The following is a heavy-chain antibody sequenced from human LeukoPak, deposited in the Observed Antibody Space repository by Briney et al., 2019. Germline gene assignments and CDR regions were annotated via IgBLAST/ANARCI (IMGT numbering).Heavy chain of an antibody. Sequence: ASVKDSCKASGYTFTSYGISWVRQAPGQGLEWMGWISAYNGNTIYAQKFQGRVTMTEDTSTDTAYMELSSLRSEDTAVYYCANQEYGSGSYYNSNWFDPWGQGTLVTVSS. CDR3: ANQEYGSGSYYNSNWFDP. CDR2: ISAYNGNT. V-gene: IGHV1-18*01. J-gene: IGHJ5*02. CDR1: GYTFTSYG. D-gene: IGHD3-10*01.